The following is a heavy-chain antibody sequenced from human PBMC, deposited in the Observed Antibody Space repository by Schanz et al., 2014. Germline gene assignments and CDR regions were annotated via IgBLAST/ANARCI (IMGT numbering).Heavy chain of an antibody. CDR2: IVPIAGIT. J-gene: IGHJ5*02. D-gene: IGHD3-22*01. CDR1: GYTFTSYG. Sequence: QVQLVQSGAEVKKPGASVKVSCKASGYTFTSYGISWVRQAPGQGLEWMGRIVPIAGITNYAQRFQGRVTITADKSSDTAYMELSSLRSEDTAVYYCAREVGLYDRGWFDPWGQGILVTVSS. CDR3: AREVGLYDRGWFDP. V-gene: IGHV1-18*01.